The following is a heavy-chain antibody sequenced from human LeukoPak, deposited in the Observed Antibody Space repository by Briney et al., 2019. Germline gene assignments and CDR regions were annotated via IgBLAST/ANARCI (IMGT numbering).Heavy chain of an antibody. D-gene: IGHD3-10*01. J-gene: IGHJ4*02. CDR3: AKTRYGGSGNPYFFDY. CDR2: ISSDAVNT. V-gene: IGHV3-23*01. CDR1: GFTFSSHA. Sequence: PGGSLRLSCAASGFTFSSHAMTWVRQAPGKGLEWVLSISSDAVNTYYAGSVKGRFTISRDNSKNTLYLQMNSLRAEDTALYYCAKTRYGGSGNPYFFDYWGQGTLVTVSS.